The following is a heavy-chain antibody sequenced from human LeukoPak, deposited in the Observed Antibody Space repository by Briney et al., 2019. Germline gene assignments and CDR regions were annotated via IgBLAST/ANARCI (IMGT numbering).Heavy chain of an antibody. J-gene: IGHJ4*02. CDR1: GFTFSSYA. Sequence: GGSLRLSCAASGFTFSSYAMSWVRQPPGKGLNWVSSISGSGGNTFYADSVKGRFTISRDNSKNTLYLQMSSLRVEDTAVFYCVKGIAGGPYYFDYWGQGTLVTVSS. CDR2: ISGSGGNT. CDR3: VKGIAGGPYYFDY. D-gene: IGHD6-13*01. V-gene: IGHV3-23*01.